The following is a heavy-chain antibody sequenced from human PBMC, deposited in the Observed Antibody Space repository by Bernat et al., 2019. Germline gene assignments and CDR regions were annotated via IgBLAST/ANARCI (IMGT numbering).Heavy chain of an antibody. CDR2: SSAYNGSR. D-gene: IGHD3-22*01. CDR1: GYTFTSYG. Sequence: QVQLVQSGAEVKKPGASVRVSCKASGYTFTSYGISWVRQAPGQGLEWMGWSSAYNGSRDYAQNFQGRVTMTTDTSTSIAYMELRSLRSDDTAVYYCATGTMYYYDSSGYPTALDYWGQGTLVTVSS. CDR3: ATGTMYYYDSSGYPTALDY. J-gene: IGHJ4*02. V-gene: IGHV1-18*01.